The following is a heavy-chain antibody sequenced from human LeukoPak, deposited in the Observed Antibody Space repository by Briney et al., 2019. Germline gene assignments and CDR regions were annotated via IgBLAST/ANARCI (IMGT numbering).Heavy chain of an antibody. D-gene: IGHD1-26*01. V-gene: IGHV3-7*01. Sequence: GGSLRLSCTVSGLTFRSYWMSWVRQAPGKGLEWVANINQEGTERYFVDSVRRRFTISRDNAKNSLHLQMNTLTADDTAVYYCARETDGRFFDYWGHGTLVTVSS. CDR1: GLTFRSYW. CDR2: INQEGTER. J-gene: IGHJ4*01. CDR3: ARETDGRFFDY.